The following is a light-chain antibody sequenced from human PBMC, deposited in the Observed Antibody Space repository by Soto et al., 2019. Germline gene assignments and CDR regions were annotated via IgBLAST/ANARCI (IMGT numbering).Light chain of an antibody. J-gene: IGKJ1*01. Sequence: DIQMTQSPSTLSASIGDRVTITCRASQSITTWLAWYQQKPGKAPKLLIYDASSLETGVPSRFSGGGSGTDFTLTISSLQADDFATYYCQQYINYWTFGQGTKVEIK. CDR3: QQYINYWT. V-gene: IGKV1-5*01. CDR1: QSITTW. CDR2: DAS.